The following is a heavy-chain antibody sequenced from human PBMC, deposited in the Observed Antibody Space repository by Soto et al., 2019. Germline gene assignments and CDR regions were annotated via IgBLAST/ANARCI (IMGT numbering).Heavy chain of an antibody. Sequence: SETLSLTCTVSGASISSGDYFWSWIRQSPGKGLEWIGYIYDSGSSYYNPSLKSRVTMSVDTSKNQFSLKLRSVTAADTAVYYCAREKGYISGPKNFDYWGQGTLVTVSS. V-gene: IGHV4-30-4*01. J-gene: IGHJ4*02. D-gene: IGHD5-12*01. CDR1: GASISSGDYF. CDR3: AREKGYISGPKNFDY. CDR2: IYDSGSS.